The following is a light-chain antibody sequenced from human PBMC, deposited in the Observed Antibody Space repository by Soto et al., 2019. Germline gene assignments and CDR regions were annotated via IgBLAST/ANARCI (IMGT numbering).Light chain of an antibody. Sequence: QSALTQPASVSGSPGQSITISCTGTSSDIGSYNYVSWYQQHPGQAPKIMIYDVTNRPSGVSNRFSGSKSGNTASLTISGLQAEDEADYYCSSPRSSSFYVFGTGTKLNVL. J-gene: IGLJ1*01. CDR2: DVT. CDR1: SSDIGSYNY. CDR3: SSPRSSSFYV. V-gene: IGLV2-14*03.